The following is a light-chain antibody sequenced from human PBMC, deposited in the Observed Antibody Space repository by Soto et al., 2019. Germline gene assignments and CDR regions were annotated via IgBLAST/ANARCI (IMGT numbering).Light chain of an antibody. V-gene: IGKV1-12*01. CDR1: QGISFW. Sequence: DIQMTQFPSSVSASVGDSVTITCRASQGISFWLAWYQQKPGKAPRLLIYGASTLQSGVPSRFRGGGGGTDFTLTISSLQPEDSATYYCLQSNSYPFNFRQGTKLEIK. CDR2: GAS. CDR3: LQSNSYPFN. J-gene: IGKJ2*01.